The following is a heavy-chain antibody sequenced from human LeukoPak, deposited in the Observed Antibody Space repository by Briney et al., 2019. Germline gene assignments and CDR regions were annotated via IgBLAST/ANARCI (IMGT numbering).Heavy chain of an antibody. Sequence: SETLSLTCAVSGESFSGYYWSWLRQPPGKGLEWIGEINHSGSTDNNPTLKSRVTISVDTSKNQFSLKLSSVTAADTAVYYCARRSDYDILTGYSNSRFDPWGQGTLVTVSS. CDR3: ARRSDYDILTGYSNSRFDP. CDR2: INHSGST. D-gene: IGHD3-9*01. J-gene: IGHJ5*02. CDR1: GESFSGYY. V-gene: IGHV4-34*01.